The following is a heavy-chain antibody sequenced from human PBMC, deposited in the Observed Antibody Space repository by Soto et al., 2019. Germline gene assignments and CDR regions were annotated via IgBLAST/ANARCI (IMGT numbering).Heavy chain of an antibody. D-gene: IGHD3-22*01. J-gene: IGHJ4*02. V-gene: IGHV3-23*01. CDR2: ISGTGGST. CDR3: AKEMTSGYYLFAY. CDR1: GVTFSSYA. Sequence: EVQLLQSGGGLVQPGGSLRLSCAASGVTFSSYAMSWVRQAPGKGLEWVSSISGTGGSTYYPYSVKGRFTISSDNSKNPGYLQMNSLRAEDAAVYYCAKEMTSGYYLFAYWGQGTLVTVSS.